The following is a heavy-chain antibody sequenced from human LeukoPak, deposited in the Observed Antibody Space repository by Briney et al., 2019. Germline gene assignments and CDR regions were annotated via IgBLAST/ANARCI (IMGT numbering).Heavy chain of an antibody. D-gene: IGHD1-26*01. CDR1: GFTFSDYY. J-gene: IGHJ3*02. V-gene: IGHV3-7*01. CDR3: ARGVGATETDAFDI. CDR2: IKQDGSEK. Sequence: GGSLRLSFAASGFTFSDYYMSWIRQAPGKGPEWVANIKQDGSEKYYVDSVKGRFTISRDNAKNSLYLQMNSLRAEDTAVYYCARGVGATETDAFDIWGQGTMVTVSS.